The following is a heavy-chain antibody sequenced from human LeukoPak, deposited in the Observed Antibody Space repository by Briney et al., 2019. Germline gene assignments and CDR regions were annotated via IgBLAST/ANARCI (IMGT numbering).Heavy chain of an antibody. V-gene: IGHV3-21*01. CDR2: ISSSSSYI. CDR1: GFTFSSYS. D-gene: IGHD3-10*01. J-gene: IGHJ4*02. CDR3: ARGGGITMVRGVTSPEYYFDY. Sequence: PGGSLRLSCAASGFTFSSYSMNWVRQAPGKGLEWVSSISSSSSYIYYADSVKGRFTISRDNAKNSLYLQMNSLRAEDTAVYYCARGGGITMVRGVTSPEYYFDYWGQGTLVTVSS.